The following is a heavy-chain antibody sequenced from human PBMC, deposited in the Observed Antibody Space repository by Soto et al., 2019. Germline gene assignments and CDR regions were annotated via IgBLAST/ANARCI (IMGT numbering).Heavy chain of an antibody. V-gene: IGHV3-21*06. CDR2: ISCTTNYI. CDR1: GLTPTRYI. CDR3: ARESEDLTSNFDY. Sequence: GVSLRLSCSGSGLTPTRYIMNWVRQSPGKGLEWVSSISCTTNYIYFGDSMKGRFTISRENAKNSLYLEMNGLRAEDTAVYYCARESEDLTSNFDYWGQGTLVTV. J-gene: IGHJ4*02.